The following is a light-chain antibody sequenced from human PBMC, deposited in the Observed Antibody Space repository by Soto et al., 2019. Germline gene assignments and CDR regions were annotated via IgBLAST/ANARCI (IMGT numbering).Light chain of an antibody. CDR3: AAWDDSLSGHVV. CDR1: SSNIGSNY. CDR2: RNN. J-gene: IGLJ2*01. Sequence: QSVLTQPPSASGTPGQRVTISCSGSSSNIGSNYVYWYQQLPGTAPKLLIYRNNQRPSGVTDRFSGSKSGTSASLAISGLRSEDEDDYYCAAWDDSLSGHVVFGGGTKLTVL. V-gene: IGLV1-47*01.